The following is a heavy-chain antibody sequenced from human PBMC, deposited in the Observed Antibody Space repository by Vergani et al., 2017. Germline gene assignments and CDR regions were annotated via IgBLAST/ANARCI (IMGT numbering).Heavy chain of an antibody. CDR2: IYPGDSDT. CDR1: GYTFTKYW. D-gene: IGHD3-22*01. CDR3: ARGVLGSTSCYYCAFDI. Sequence: EVQLVQSGAEVKKPGESLTISCKGSGYTFTKYWIAWVRQMPGKGLEWMGIIYPGDSDTRQSPSFQGQVTISADKSISTAYLQWGSLKASDTAMYFCARGVLGSTSCYYCAFDIWRQGTMVTVSS. J-gene: IGHJ3*02. V-gene: IGHV5-51*03.